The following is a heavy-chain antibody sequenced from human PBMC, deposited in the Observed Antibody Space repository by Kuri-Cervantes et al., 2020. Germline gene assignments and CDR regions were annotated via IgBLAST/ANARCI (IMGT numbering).Heavy chain of an antibody. V-gene: IGHV3-53*01. CDR2: IYSGGST. Sequence: GESLKISCAASGFTVSSNYMSWVRQAPGKGLEWVSVIYSGGSTYYADSVKGRFTISRDNAKNSLYLQMNSLRAEDTALYYCAREGREYSSSGSFDYWGQGTLVTVSS. J-gene: IGHJ4*02. D-gene: IGHD6-6*01. CDR3: AREGREYSSSGSFDY. CDR1: GFTVSSNY.